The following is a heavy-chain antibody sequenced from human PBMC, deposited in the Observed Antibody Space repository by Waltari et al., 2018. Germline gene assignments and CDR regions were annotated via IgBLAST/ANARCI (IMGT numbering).Heavy chain of an antibody. V-gene: IGHV4-59*08. Sequence: YCRNWSRQPPGKALEWIGYIRHTGITKVNPSLRSLVSMSVDTSKSQSSLKVTSVTATDTSVYYCARWESDWRAFNVWGQGTTVTVSS. J-gene: IGHJ3*01. CDR1: YC. D-gene: IGHD2-21*02. CDR2: IRHTGIT. CDR3: ARWESDWRAFNV.